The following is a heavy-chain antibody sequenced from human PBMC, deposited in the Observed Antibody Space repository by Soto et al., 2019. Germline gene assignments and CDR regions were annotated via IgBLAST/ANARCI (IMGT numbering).Heavy chain of an antibody. V-gene: IGHV3-30*18. CDR2: ISHDGSEK. J-gene: IGHJ5*02. D-gene: IGHD3-3*01. Sequence: QVQLVESGGCVVQPGDSLRLSCAASGFMFSGYGMHWIRQAPGKGLECVAVISHDGSEKYYGDSVKGRCTVSRDNSTNTLFLQIDSLRAEDTAVYYCAKLVGGVKAIGAPGDWLDPWGQGTLVTVSS. CDR1: GFMFSGYG. CDR3: AKLVGGVKAIGAPGDWLDP.